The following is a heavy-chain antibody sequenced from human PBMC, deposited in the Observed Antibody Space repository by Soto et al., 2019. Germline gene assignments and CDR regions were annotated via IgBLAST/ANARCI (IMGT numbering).Heavy chain of an antibody. J-gene: IGHJ4*02. CDR2: ISGTDGST. V-gene: IGHV3-23*01. Sequence: GGSLRLSCAASGFTFRTYDMSWVRQAPGKGLEWVSGISGTDGSTSYIDSVKGRFTISRDDSENTLYLQMNSLRAEDTAVYYCAKRACSTASCSYFDYRGQGTLVTVSS. D-gene: IGHD2-2*01. CDR1: GFTFRTYD. CDR3: AKRACSTASCSYFDY.